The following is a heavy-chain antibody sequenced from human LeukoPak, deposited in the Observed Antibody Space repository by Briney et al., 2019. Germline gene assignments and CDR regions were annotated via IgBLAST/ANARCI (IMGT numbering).Heavy chain of an antibody. J-gene: IGHJ6*03. CDR1: GYTFTSYG. V-gene: IGHV1-18*01. D-gene: IGHD6-13*01. CDR3: ARGGIAAAPTRYYYYYYMDV. Sequence: ASVKVSCKASGYTFTSYGVSWVRQAPGQGLEWMGWISAYNGNTNYAQKLQGRVTKTTDISTSTAYMELRSLRSDDTAVYYCARGGIAAAPTRYYYYYYMDVWGKGTTVTVSS. CDR2: ISAYNGNT.